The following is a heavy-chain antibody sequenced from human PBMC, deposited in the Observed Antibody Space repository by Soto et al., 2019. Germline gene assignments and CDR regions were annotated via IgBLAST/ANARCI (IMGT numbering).Heavy chain of an antibody. V-gene: IGHV4-30-4*01. CDR2: ISYSGTT. CDR1: GGSISSGNYY. D-gene: IGHD4-17*01. J-gene: IGHJ4*02. CDR3: ATMGTPVTGLYYFDY. Sequence: QVQLQESGPGLVKPSQTLSLTCTVSGGSISSGNYYWSWIRQPPGKGLEWIGFISYSGTTHYSASLSSRVSRSVYTPKNQFSLDLSSVTAADTAVYYCATMGTPVTGLYYFDYWGQGTLVTVSS.